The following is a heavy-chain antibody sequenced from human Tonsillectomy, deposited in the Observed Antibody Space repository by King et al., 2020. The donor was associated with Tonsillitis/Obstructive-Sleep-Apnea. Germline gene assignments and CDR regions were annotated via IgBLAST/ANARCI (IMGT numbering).Heavy chain of an antibody. J-gene: IGHJ6*03. CDR2: INHSGST. CDR3: ARGRYYDFWSGYLSSPMDV. V-gene: IGHV4-34*01. CDR1: GGSFSGYY. D-gene: IGHD3-3*01. Sequence: VQLQQWGAGLLKPSETLSLTCAVYGGSFSGYYWSWIRQPPGEGLEWIGEINHSGSTNYNPSLKSRVTISVDTSKNQFSLKLSSVTAADSAVYYCARGRYYDFWSGYLSSPMDVWGKGTTVTVSS.